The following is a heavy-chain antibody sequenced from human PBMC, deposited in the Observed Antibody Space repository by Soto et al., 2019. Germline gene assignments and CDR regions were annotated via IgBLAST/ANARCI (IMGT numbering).Heavy chain of an antibody. CDR3: ARDQGEMATIGGYYYYGMDV. Sequence: QVQLVQSGAEVKKPGSSVKVSCKASGGTFSSYTISWVRQAPGQGLEWMGRIIPILGIANYAQKFQGRVTITADKSTSTAYMELSSLRSEDTAVYYCARDQGEMATIGGYYYYGMDVWGQGTTVTVSS. CDR1: GGTFSSYT. CDR2: IIPILGIA. D-gene: IGHD5-12*01. V-gene: IGHV1-69*08. J-gene: IGHJ6*02.